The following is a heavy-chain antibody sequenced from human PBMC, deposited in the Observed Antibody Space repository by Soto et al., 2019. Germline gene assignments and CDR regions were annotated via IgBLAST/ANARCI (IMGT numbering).Heavy chain of an antibody. CDR1: GGTFSSYA. CDR3: GAAGVVAGKGPFDP. J-gene: IGHJ5*02. D-gene: IGHD6-13*01. Sequence: SVKVSRKASGGTFSSYAISWVRQAPGQGLEWMGGIIHIFGTANHAQKFQGRVTIPADKSTSTAYMVLSSLRSEDTAVYYCGAAGVVAGKGPFDPWGQGTLVTVSS. V-gene: IGHV1-69*06. CDR2: IIHIFGTA.